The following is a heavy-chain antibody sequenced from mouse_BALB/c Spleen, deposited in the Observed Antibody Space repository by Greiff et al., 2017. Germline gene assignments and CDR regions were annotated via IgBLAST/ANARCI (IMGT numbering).Heavy chain of an antibody. V-gene: IGHV2-9*02. D-gene: IGHD2-3*01. CDR1: GFSLTSYG. J-gene: IGHJ3*01. CDR3: AREGDGYYLARFAY. Sequence: QVQLKESGPGLVAPSQTLPITCTVSGFSLTSYGVHWVRQPPGKGLEWLGVICAGGSTNYNSALMSRLSISKDNSKSQVFLKMNSLQTDDTAMYYCAREGDGYYLARFAYWGQGTLVTVSA. CDR2: ICAGGST.